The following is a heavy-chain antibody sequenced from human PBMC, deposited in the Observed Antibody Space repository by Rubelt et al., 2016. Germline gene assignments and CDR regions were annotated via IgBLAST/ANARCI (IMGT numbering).Heavy chain of an antibody. CDR3: GRQRDYESTGWFDP. V-gene: IGHV4-39*01. J-gene: IGHJ5*02. CDR1: GGSISSSSYY. Sequence: QLQLQESGPGLVKPSETLSLTCTVSGGSISSSSYYWGWIRQPPGKGLEWIGSIYYSGSTYYNPSLKSRVTISVDTSRNQFSLRLSSVTAADTAVYYCGRQRDYESTGWFDPWGQGTLVTVSS. D-gene: IGHD3-22*01. CDR2: IYYSGST.